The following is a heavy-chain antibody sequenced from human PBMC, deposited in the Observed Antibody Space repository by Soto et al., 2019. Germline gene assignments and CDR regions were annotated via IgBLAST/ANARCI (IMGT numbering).Heavy chain of an antibody. Sequence: PSETLSLTCAVYGGSFSGYYWSWIRQPPGKGLEWIGEINHSGSTNYNPSLKSRVTISVDTSKNQFSLKLSSVTAADTAVYYCARGIAIVLMVYAIPNWFDPWGQGTPVTVS. CDR3: ARGIAIVLMVYAIPNWFDP. CDR2: INHSGST. D-gene: IGHD2-8*01. J-gene: IGHJ5*02. CDR1: GGSFSGYY. V-gene: IGHV4-34*01.